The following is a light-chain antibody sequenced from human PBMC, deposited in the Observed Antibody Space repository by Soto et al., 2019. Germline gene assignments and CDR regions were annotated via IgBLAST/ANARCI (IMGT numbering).Light chain of an antibody. CDR2: AAS. Sequence: DIQMTQSPSSLSASVGDRGTITCRASQGISNYLAWYQQNPGKVPKLLIYAASTLQSGGPSRFSGNGSGKNFTRTIRRLQPEDVATYYCKKYNSAPRTLGQATKIKI. CDR3: KKYNSAPRT. J-gene: IGKJ1*01. V-gene: IGKV1-27*01. CDR1: QGISNY.